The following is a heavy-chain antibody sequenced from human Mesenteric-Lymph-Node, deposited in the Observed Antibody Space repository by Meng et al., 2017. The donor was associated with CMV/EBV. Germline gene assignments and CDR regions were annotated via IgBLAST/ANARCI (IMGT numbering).Heavy chain of an antibody. Sequence: GSLRLSCTVSGGSVSSGSYYWSWIRQPPGKGLEWIGYIYYSGSTNYNPSLKSRVTISVDTSKNQFSLKLSSVTAADTAVYYCARDRIVGGYYYYGMDVWGQGTTVTVSS. J-gene: IGHJ6*02. CDR3: ARDRIVGGYYYYGMDV. V-gene: IGHV4-61*01. CDR2: IYYSGST. D-gene: IGHD1-26*01. CDR1: GGSVSSGSYY.